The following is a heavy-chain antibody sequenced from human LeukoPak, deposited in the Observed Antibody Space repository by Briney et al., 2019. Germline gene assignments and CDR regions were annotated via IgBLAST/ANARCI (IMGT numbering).Heavy chain of an antibody. D-gene: IGHD2-15*01. Sequence: GGSLRLSCAASAFTFSNYAMSWVRQAPGEGLVWVSAISDNSDSTYYADSVKGRFTISRDNSKDTFYLQMKSLRAEDTAVYYCARLACSGGGCETDYWGQGTLVTVSS. CDR2: ISDNSDST. CDR3: ARLACSGGGCETDY. J-gene: IGHJ4*02. CDR1: AFTFSNYA. V-gene: IGHV3-23*01.